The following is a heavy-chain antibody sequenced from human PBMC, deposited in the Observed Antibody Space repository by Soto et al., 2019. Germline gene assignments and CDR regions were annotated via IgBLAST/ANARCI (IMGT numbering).Heavy chain of an antibody. Sequence: QVQLVESGGGVVQPGRSLRLSCAASGFTFSSYGMHWVRQAPGKGLEWVAVIWYDGSNKYYADSVKGRFTISRDNSKNTLYLQMHSLRAEDTAVYYCARDKSRPAYYGMDVWGQGTTVTVSS. CDR1: GFTFSSYG. CDR2: IWYDGSNK. CDR3: ARDKSRPAYYGMDV. J-gene: IGHJ6*02. D-gene: IGHD6-13*01. V-gene: IGHV3-33*01.